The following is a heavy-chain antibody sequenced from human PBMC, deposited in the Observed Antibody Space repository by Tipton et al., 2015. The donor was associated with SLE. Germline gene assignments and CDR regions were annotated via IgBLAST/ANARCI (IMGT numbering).Heavy chain of an antibody. V-gene: IGHV4-59*01. CDR3: ARACLIFGVVHPYCYGMDV. J-gene: IGHJ6*02. D-gene: IGHD3-3*01. CDR1: GGSISSYY. CDR2: IYYSGST. Sequence: TLSLTCTVSGGSISSYYWSWIRQPPGKGLEWIGYIYYSGSTNYNPSLKSRVTISVDTSKNQSSLKLSSVTAADTAVYYCARACLIFGVVHPYCYGMDVWGQGTTVTVSS.